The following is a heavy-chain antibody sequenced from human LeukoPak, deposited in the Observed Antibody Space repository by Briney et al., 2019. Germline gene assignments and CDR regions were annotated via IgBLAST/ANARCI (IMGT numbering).Heavy chain of an antibody. V-gene: IGHV3-74*01. CDR2: INGDESST. J-gene: IGHJ3*02. CDR3: AREEGHAFDI. CDR1: AFTFNTYW. Sequence: GGSLRLSCAASAFTFNTYWMHWVRQVPGRGLEWVSRINGDESSTNYADSVKGRFTISRDNAKNSLYLQMNSLRAEDTAVYYCAREEGHAFDIWGQGTMVTVSS.